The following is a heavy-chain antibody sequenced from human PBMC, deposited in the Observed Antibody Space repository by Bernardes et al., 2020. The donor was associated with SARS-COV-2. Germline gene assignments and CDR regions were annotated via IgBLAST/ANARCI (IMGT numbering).Heavy chain of an antibody. V-gene: IGHV3-30*02. CDR2: IRNDGSNK. CDR1: GFTFSSYG. CDR3: AKELNWNHFDY. Sequence: GGSLRLSCAASGFTFSSYGMQWVRQAPGKGLERVAFIRNDGSNKYYADSVKGRFTISRDNSKNTLYLQMNSLRTEDTAVYYCAKELNWNHFDYWGQGSLVTVSS. D-gene: IGHD1-20*01. J-gene: IGHJ4*02.